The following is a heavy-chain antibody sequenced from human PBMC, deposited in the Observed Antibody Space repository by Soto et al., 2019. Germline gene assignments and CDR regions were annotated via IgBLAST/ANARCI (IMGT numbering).Heavy chain of an antibody. D-gene: IGHD6-13*01. CDR3: ARDFGIAAAGTYYYYGMDV. V-gene: IGHV3-21*01. CDR1: GFTFSSYS. J-gene: IGHJ6*02. CDR2: ISSSSSYI. Sequence: PGGSLRLSCAASGFTFSSYSMNWVRQAPGKGLEWVSSISSSSSYIYYADSVKGRFTISRDNAKNSLYLQMNSLRAEDTAVYYCARDFGIAAAGTYYYYGMDVWGQGTTVTVSS.